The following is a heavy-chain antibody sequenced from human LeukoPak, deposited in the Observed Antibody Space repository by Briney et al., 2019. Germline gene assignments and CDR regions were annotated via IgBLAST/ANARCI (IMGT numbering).Heavy chain of an antibody. D-gene: IGHD3-22*01. J-gene: IGHJ4*02. CDR2: ISGSGGST. Sequence: QTGGSLRLSCAASGFTFSSYAMSWVRQAPGKGLEWVSAISGSGGSTYYADSVKGRFTISRDNSKNTLYLQMNSLRAEDTAVYYCAKSIVYYDSSGYYFDYWGQGTLVTVSS. CDR3: AKSIVYYDSSGYYFDY. CDR1: GFTFSSYA. V-gene: IGHV3-23*01.